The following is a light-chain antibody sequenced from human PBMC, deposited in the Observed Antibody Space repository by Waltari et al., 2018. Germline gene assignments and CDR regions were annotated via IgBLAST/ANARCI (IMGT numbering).Light chain of an antibody. V-gene: IGKV3-15*01. J-gene: IGKJ4*01. Sequence: EVVLTQSPATLSLSPGERATLSSRASQSVSVNLAWYQQRPGQAPRLLIYSASTRATGIPARFSGSGSGTEFTLTISSLESEDFAVYYCQQSHNWPPLTFGGGTKVEIK. CDR3: QQSHNWPPLT. CDR2: SAS. CDR1: QSVSVN.